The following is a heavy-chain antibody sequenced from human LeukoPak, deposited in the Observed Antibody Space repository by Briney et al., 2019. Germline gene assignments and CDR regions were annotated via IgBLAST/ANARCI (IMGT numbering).Heavy chain of an antibody. CDR1: GYTFTEND. D-gene: IGHD3-10*01. CDR3: ARGVGAMGDY. J-gene: IGHJ4*02. V-gene: IGHV1-8*01. Sequence: ASVTVSFTASGYTFTENDINWVRQAPGQGLEWMGWMSPKSGHAAFAQRFQGRVTMTRDTSISTAYMELSSLTSEDTAVYYCARGVGAMGDYWGQGTLVTVSA. CDR2: MSPKSGHA.